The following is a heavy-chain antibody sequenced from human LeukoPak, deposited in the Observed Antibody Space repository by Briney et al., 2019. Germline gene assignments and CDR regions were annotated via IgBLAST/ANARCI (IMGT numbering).Heavy chain of an antibody. V-gene: IGHV3-15*07. J-gene: IGHJ4*02. CDR2: IKSKSDGGTI. CDR1: GFTFSSTW. CDR3: ATTRTY. Sequence: GGSLRLSCAASGFTFSSTWMNWVRQAPGKGLEWVGRIKSKSDGGTIDYAAPVKGRFTISKDDSKNTLYLQMHSLTTEDTAVYYCATTRTYWGQGTLVTVSS.